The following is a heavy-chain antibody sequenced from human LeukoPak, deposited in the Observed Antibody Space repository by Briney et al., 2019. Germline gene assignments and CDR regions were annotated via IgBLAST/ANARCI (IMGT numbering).Heavy chain of an antibody. CDR3: ARDLRVGATKYSYYYMDV. CDR1: GGSISSYY. D-gene: IGHD1-26*01. CDR2: IYYSGST. Sequence: SETLSLTCTVSGGSISSYYWSWIRQPPGKGLEWIGNIYYSGSTNYNPSLKGRVTISVDTSKNQFSLKLSSVTAADTAVYYCARDLRVGATKYSYYYMDVWGKGTTVTVSS. J-gene: IGHJ6*03. V-gene: IGHV4-59*01.